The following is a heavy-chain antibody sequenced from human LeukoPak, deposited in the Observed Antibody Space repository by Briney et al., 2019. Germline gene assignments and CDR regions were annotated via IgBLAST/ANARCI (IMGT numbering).Heavy chain of an antibody. CDR1: GGSISSSSFY. D-gene: IGHD3-22*01. J-gene: IGHJ4*02. CDR3: ARGGWNKFDY. V-gene: IGHV4-39*07. CDR2: IYYSGNT. Sequence: SETLSLTCTVSGGSISSSSFYWGWIRQSPGKGLEWIGTIYYSGNTYYNPSLKSRVTISVDTSKNQFSLKLSSVTAADTAVYYCARGGWNKFDYWGQGTLVTVSS.